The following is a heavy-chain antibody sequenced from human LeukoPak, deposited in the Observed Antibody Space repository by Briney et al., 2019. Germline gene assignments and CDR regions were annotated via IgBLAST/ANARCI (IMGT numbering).Heavy chain of an antibody. CDR1: GFTFSSYA. J-gene: IGHJ5*02. Sequence: GGSLRLSCAASGFTFSSYAMNWVRQAPGKGLEWVSGISDSGGSTHYADSVKGRFTISRDNAKNSLYLQMNSLRAEDTAVYYCARDRYSSSGGAGFDPWGQGTLVTVSS. V-gene: IGHV3-23*01. CDR3: ARDRYSSSGGAGFDP. CDR2: ISDSGGST. D-gene: IGHD6-6*01.